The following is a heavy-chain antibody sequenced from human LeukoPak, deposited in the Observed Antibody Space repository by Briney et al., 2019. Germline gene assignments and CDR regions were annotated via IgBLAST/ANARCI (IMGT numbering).Heavy chain of an antibody. D-gene: IGHD3-10*01. J-gene: IGHJ5*02. CDR1: GYTFTSHG. Sequence: ASVTVSCKASGYTFTSHGISWVRQAPGQGLEWMGWISTYNGNTNYAQKLQGRVSMTTDTSTSTAYMDLRSLRSDDTAVYYCARGSIWFGELSWGWFDPWGQGTLVTVSS. V-gene: IGHV1-18*01. CDR2: ISTYNGNT. CDR3: ARGSIWFGELSWGWFDP.